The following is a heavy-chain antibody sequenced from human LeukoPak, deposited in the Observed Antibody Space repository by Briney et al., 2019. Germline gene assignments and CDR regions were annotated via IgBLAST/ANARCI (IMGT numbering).Heavy chain of an antibody. CDR1: GFTFSTYA. CDR3: AKYCGGDCFRNFDC. D-gene: IGHD2-21*02. Sequence: GGSLRLSCAASGFTFSTYAMTWVRQAPGRGLEWVTVIGPTGHDIHYADSVKGRFTISRDNSQNTLCLHMNSLRAEDTAVYYCAKYCGGDCFRNFDCWGQGTLVTVSS. J-gene: IGHJ4*02. CDR2: IGPTGHDI. V-gene: IGHV3-23*01.